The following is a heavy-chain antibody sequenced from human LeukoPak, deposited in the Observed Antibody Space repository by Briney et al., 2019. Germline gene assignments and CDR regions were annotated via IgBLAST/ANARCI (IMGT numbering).Heavy chain of an antibody. J-gene: IGHJ4*02. D-gene: IGHD1/OR15-1a*01. CDR3: ASVHGEQ. CDR1: GGSFSCYY. V-gene: IGHV4-34*01. CDR2: INHSGST. Sequence: AETLSLTCAVYGGSFSCYYWSWIRQPPGKGLEWIGEINHSGSTNYNPSLKSRVTISVDTSKNKFSLKLSSVHAADTAVYYCASVHGEQWGQGTLVTVSS.